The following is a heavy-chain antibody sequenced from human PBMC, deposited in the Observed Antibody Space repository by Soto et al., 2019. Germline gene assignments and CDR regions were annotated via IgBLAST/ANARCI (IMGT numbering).Heavy chain of an antibody. CDR2: IKQDGSVQ. Sequence: EVQLVESGGGLVQPGGSLRLSCAASGFTFSTYWMYWVRQAPGKGLEWVANIKQDGSVQNYGDSLEGRFTISRDNAKKAVYRQMNSLRVEDTAVYYCARVGDSNSYDHAEFDSWGQGTLVTVSS. D-gene: IGHD3-22*01. V-gene: IGHV3-7*01. J-gene: IGHJ4*02. CDR1: GFTFSTYW. CDR3: ARVGDSNSYDHAEFDS.